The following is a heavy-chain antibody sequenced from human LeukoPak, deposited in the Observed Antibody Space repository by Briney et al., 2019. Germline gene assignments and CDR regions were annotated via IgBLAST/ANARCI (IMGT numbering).Heavy chain of an antibody. CDR2: IYTSGSN. CDR1: GGSISSYY. J-gene: IGHJ5*02. D-gene: IGHD3-22*01. CDR3: ARDSEGIYYDSSGYYQGNWFDP. Sequence: SETLSLTCTVSGGSISSYYWSWIRQPAGKGLEWIGRIYTSGSNNYNPSLKSRVTMSVDTSKNQFSLKLSSVTAADTAVYYCARDSEGIYYDSSGYYQGNWFDPWGQGTLVTVSS. V-gene: IGHV4-4*07.